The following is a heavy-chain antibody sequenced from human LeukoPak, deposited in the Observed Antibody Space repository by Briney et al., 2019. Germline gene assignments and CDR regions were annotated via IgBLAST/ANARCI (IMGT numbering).Heavy chain of an antibody. J-gene: IGHJ4*02. D-gene: IGHD2-8*01. CDR2: IKQDGTEK. CDR1: GFTFSSYW. Sequence: GGSLRLSCAASGFTFSSYWMSWVRQAPGKGLEWVANIKQDGTEKYYVDSVRGRFTISRDNAQNTLYLQMNNLGAEDTAVYYCATDPASYCTSSTCDFDYWGQGTLVTVSS. V-gene: IGHV3-7*01. CDR3: ATDPASYCTSSTCDFDY.